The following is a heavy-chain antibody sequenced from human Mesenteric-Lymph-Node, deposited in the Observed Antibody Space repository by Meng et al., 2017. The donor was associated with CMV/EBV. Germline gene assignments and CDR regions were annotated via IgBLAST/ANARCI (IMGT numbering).Heavy chain of an antibody. CDR1: GYTFTSHG. V-gene: IGHV1-18*01. Sequence: ASVKVSCKASGYTFTSHGISWVRQAPGQGLEWMGWISAYNVNRKYAQKLQGRVTMTTDTSTSTAYMELRSLRSDDTAVYYCAIEGGQEAFDIWGQGTMVTVSS. CDR2: ISAYNVNR. J-gene: IGHJ3*02. D-gene: IGHD2-15*01. CDR3: AIEGGQEAFDI.